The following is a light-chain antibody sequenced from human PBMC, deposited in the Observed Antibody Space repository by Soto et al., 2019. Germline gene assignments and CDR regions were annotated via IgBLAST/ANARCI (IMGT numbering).Light chain of an antibody. V-gene: IGKV3-15*01. J-gene: IGKJ4*01. CDR2: GAS. CDR1: QSVSSY. CDR3: QHYNNWPLT. Sequence: ELLMTQSPATLSVSPGARATLPCRASQSVSSYLAWYTQKPGQDTRLLLYGASTRATGIPDRVSGSGSGTEVTLTISSLQHEDVAMYDCQHYNNWPLTFGGGTKVDIK.